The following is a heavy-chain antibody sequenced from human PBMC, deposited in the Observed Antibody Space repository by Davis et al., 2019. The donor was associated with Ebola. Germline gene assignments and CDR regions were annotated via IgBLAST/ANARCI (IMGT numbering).Heavy chain of an antibody. V-gene: IGHV3-74*01. Sequence: GESLKISCAASGFTFSSYWMHWVRQAPGKGLVWVSRIKGDESSTSYADSAKGRFTISRDNAKNTLYLQMNSLRAEDTAMYYCARALTSSNNGKFDHWGQGTLVTVSS. CDR3: ARALTSSNNGKFDH. J-gene: IGHJ4*02. CDR1: GFTFSSYW. D-gene: IGHD1-1*01. CDR2: IKGDESST.